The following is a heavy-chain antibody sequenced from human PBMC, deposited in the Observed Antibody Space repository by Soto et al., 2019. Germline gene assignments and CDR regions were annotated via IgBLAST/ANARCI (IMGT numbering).Heavy chain of an antibody. D-gene: IGHD5-12*01. V-gene: IGHV3-48*01. Sequence: EVQLVESGGGLVQPGGSLRLSCAASGFPFSSYAMNWVRQTPDKGLEWLSYISDSGSTIHYADSVKGRFTISRDNAKNSLYLQMNSLRADDPAVYYCTRDGSWGQRTLVTVSS. CDR2: ISDSGSTI. CDR1: GFPFSSYA. CDR3: TRDGS. J-gene: IGHJ1*01.